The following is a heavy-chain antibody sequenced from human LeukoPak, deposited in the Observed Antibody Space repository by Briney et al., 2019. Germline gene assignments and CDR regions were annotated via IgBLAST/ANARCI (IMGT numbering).Heavy chain of an antibody. CDR3: ARVTGTYYYYYGMDV. CDR2: ISYDGSNK. D-gene: IGHD1-20*01. V-gene: IGHV3-30*03. CDR1: GFTVSGTY. J-gene: IGHJ6*02. Sequence: GGSLRLSCAASGFTVSGTYMSWVRQAPGKGLEWVAVISYDGSNKYYADSVKGRFTISRDNSKNTLYLQMNSLRAEDTAVYYCARVTGTYYYYYGMDVWGQGTTVTVSS.